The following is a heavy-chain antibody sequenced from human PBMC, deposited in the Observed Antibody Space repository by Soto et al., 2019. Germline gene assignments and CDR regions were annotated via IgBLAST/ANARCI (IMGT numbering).Heavy chain of an antibody. Sequence: GASVKVSCKASGYTFTGYDINWVRQATGQGLEWMGWMNPNSGNTAYAQKFQGRVTMTRNTSISTAYMELSSLRSEDTAVYYCAREVVGATINWGQGTLVTVSS. V-gene: IGHV1-8*01. D-gene: IGHD1-26*01. CDR2: MNPNSGNT. CDR1: GYTFTGYD. CDR3: AREVVGATIN. J-gene: IGHJ4*02.